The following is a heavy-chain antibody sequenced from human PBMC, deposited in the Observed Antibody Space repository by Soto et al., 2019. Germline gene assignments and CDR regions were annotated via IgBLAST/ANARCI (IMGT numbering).Heavy chain of an antibody. CDR2: ISGSGGST. J-gene: IGHJ6*02. Sequence: GGSLRLSCAASGFTFTNYAMTWVRQAPGKGLEWVSTISGSGGSTYYADSVKGRFTISRDNSKNTLYLQMNSLRAEDTAVYYCAKGGIVVPHYHYYGMDVWGQGTTVTVSS. CDR3: AKGGIVVPHYHYYGMDV. D-gene: IGHD2-2*01. V-gene: IGHV3-23*01. CDR1: GFTFTNYA.